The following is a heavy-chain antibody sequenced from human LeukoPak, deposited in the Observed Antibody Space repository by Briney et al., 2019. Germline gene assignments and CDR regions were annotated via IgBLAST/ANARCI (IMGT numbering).Heavy chain of an antibody. Sequence: PGRSLRLSCAASGFTFSSYGMHWVRQAPGKGLEWVSAISGSGGSTYYADSVKGRFTISRDNSKNTLYLQMNSLRAEDTAVYYCAKYRWELLSYFDYWGQGTLVTVSS. CDR2: ISGSGGST. CDR3: AKYRWELLSYFDY. D-gene: IGHD1-26*01. J-gene: IGHJ4*02. V-gene: IGHV3-23*01. CDR1: GFTFSSYG.